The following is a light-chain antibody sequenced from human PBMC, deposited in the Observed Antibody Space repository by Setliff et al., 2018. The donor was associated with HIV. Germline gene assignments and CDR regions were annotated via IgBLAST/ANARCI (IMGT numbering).Light chain of an antibody. V-gene: IGLV2-23*02. CDR3: CSYASGGTYV. CDR2: EVT. CDR1: SSDVGSFNL. J-gene: IGLJ1*01. Sequence: QSVLTQPASVSGSPGQSITISCTGTSSDVGSFNLVSWHQQFPGKAPKLMIYEVTKRPSGVSNRFSGSKSGNTASLTISGLQAEDEADYYCCSYASGGTYVFGTGTKVTVL.